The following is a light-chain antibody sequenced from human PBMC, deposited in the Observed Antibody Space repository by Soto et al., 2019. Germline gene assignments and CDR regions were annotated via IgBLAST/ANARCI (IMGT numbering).Light chain of an antibody. V-gene: IGLV8-61*01. CDR1: SGSVSTTYY. Sequence: QTVVTQEPSFSVSPGGTVTLTCGLSSGSVSTTYYPSWHRQTPGLAPRTLIYSTNIRSSGVPDRFSGSILGNKAALTITGAQADDESDYYCVLYMGSGIWVFGGGTKLTVL. CDR3: VLYMGSGIWV. J-gene: IGLJ3*02. CDR2: STN.